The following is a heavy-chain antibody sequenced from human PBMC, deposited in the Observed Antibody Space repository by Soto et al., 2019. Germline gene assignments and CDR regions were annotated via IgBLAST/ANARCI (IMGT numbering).Heavy chain of an antibody. J-gene: IGHJ6*02. CDR3: ARIKWGLDYYNGMDV. V-gene: IGHV1-2*02. D-gene: IGHD1-26*01. CDR1: GYSVSDYF. Sequence: QVQLVQSGAEVKKSGASVKVSCKASGYSVSDYFIQWVRQAPGQGLEWVAWINPKPAATNYAKKFQGRVSLTWDTSFSTAYMELTRLRPDDTAVYYCARIKWGLDYYNGMDVWGQGTTVIVSS. CDR2: INPKPAAT.